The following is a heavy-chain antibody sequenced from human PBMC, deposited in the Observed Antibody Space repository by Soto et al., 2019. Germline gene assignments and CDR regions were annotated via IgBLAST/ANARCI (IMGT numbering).Heavy chain of an antibody. CDR3: AKARLGELSSYYYYNMDV. CDR2: ISGSGGST. CDR1: GFTFSSFA. Sequence: GSLRLSCAASGFTFSSFAMSWVRQSPGKGLEWVSAISGSGGSTYYADSVEGRFSISRDNSKNTLYLQMNSLRAEDTAVYYCAKARLGELSSYYYYNMDVWGQGTTVTVSS. V-gene: IGHV3-23*01. J-gene: IGHJ6*02. D-gene: IGHD3-16*02.